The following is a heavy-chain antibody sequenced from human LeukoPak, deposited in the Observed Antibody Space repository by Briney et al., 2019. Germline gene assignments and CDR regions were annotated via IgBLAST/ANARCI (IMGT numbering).Heavy chain of an antibody. V-gene: IGHV3-23*01. Sequence: GGSLRLSCVASGFTFSNFAMRWVRQAPGKGLEWVVSVRSSGVNTYYADAVKGRFTISRDNSMNTVFLQISSLRAEDTAVYYCAKRDRPCSGDGSAPYYVDYWGQGAQVTVSS. D-gene: IGHD2-21*02. CDR2: VRSSGVNT. J-gene: IGHJ4*02. CDR3: AKRDRPCSGDGSAPYYVDY. CDR1: GFTFSNFA.